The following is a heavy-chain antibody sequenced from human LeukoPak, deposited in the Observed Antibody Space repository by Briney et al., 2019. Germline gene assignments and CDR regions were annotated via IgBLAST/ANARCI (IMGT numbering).Heavy chain of an antibody. Sequence: PGGSLRLSCAASGFTVSSKYMSWVRQAPGKGLEWVSVIYSGGSTYYADSVKGRFTISRDNSRNTLYLQMNSLRAEDTAVYYCAKDLWFGELQFDYWGQGTLVTVSS. V-gene: IGHV3-53*01. CDR2: IYSGGST. D-gene: IGHD3-10*01. CDR3: AKDLWFGELQFDY. J-gene: IGHJ4*02. CDR1: GFTVSSKY.